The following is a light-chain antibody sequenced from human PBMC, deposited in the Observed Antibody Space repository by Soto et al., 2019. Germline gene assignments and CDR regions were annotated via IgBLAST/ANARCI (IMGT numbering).Light chain of an antibody. J-gene: IGKJ2*01. CDR2: GAS. CDR1: QSVSSNY. Sequence: EIVLTQSPGTLSLSPGERATLSCRASQSVSSNYLAWYQQKPGQAPRLLIYGASSRATGIPDRFSGSGSGTDFTLTVSRLEPEDFAVYSCQQYGRSPRAFGRGTKLEIK. CDR3: QQYGRSPRA. V-gene: IGKV3-20*01.